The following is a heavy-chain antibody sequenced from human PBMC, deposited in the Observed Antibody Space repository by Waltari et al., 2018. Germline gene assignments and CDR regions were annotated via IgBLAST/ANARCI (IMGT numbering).Heavy chain of an antibody. CDR1: GYTFTGYY. CDR2: INPNSGGT. D-gene: IGHD4-17*01. J-gene: IGHJ6*03. V-gene: IGHV1-2*02. CDR3: ARDRTVTTGDYYYYYYMDV. Sequence: QVQLVQSGAEVKKPGASVKVSCKASGYTFTGYYMHWVRQAPGQGLEWMGWINPNSGGTNYAQKFQGRVTMTRDTSISTAYMELSRLRSDDTAVYYCARDRTVTTGDYYYYYYMDVWGKGTTVTISS.